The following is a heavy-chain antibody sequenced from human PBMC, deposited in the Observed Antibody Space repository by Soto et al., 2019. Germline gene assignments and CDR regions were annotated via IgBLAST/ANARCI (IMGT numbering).Heavy chain of an antibody. Sequence: QVQLVQSGAEVKKPGASVKVSCKASGYTFTSYGISWVRQAPGQGLEWMGWISAYNGNTNYAQKLQGRVTMTPDTSTSTAYMELRSLRSDDTAVYYCARYEVNYVWGSYRTFDYWGQGTLVTVSS. V-gene: IGHV1-18*01. CDR1: GYTFTSYG. CDR2: ISAYNGNT. J-gene: IGHJ4*02. D-gene: IGHD3-16*02. CDR3: ARYEVNYVWGSYRTFDY.